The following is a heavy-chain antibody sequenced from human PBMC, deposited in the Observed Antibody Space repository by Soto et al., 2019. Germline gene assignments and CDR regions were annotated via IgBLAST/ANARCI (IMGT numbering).Heavy chain of an antibody. J-gene: IGHJ4*02. CDR3: AREAESSGWLGLDY. Sequence: QVQLQESGPGLVKPSETLSLTCTVSGGSVSSGSYYWSWIRQPPGKGLEWIGYIYYSGSTNYNPSLKSRVTISVDTSKNQFSLKLSSVTAADTAVYYCAREAESSGWLGLDYWGQGTLVTVSS. CDR2: IYYSGST. CDR1: GGSVSSGSYY. V-gene: IGHV4-61*01. D-gene: IGHD6-19*01.